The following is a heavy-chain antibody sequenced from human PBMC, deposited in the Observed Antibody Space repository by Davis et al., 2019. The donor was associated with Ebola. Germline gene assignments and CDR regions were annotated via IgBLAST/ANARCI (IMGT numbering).Heavy chain of an antibody. CDR2: IWYDGSNK. CDR3: ARVSSHGDPDY. CDR1: GFTFSSYG. V-gene: IGHV3-33*01. Sequence: GGSLRLSCAASGFTFSSYGMHWVRQAPGKGLEWVAAIWYDGSNKYYADSVKGRFTISRDNSKNTLYLQMNSLRAEDTAVYYCARVSSHGDPDYWGQGTLVTVSS. D-gene: IGHD4-17*01. J-gene: IGHJ4*02.